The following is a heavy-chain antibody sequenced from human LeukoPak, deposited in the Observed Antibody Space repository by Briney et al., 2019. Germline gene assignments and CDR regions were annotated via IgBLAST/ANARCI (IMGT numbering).Heavy chain of an antibody. CDR1: GFTFSTYS. V-gene: IGHV3-48*04. CDR2: IDRSGSIV. Sequence: GGTLRLSCAASGFTFSTYSMNWVRQAPGEGLEWVSYIDRSGSIVSYSDSVKGRFTISRDNAKNSLFLQMNSLRAEDTAVYYCATDGLGYDLKDFDYWGQGTLVTVSS. CDR3: ATDGLGYDLKDFDY. J-gene: IGHJ4*02. D-gene: IGHD2-15*01.